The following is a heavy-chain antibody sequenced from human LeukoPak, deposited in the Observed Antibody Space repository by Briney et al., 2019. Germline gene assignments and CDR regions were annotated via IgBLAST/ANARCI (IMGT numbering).Heavy chain of an antibody. Sequence: PGGSLRLSCAASGFTFSSYGMHWVRQAPGKGLEWVAFIRSDGSNKNYADSVKGRFTISRDNSKNTLYLQMNSLRPDDTAVYYCAKDYSKTSYYGSGTYYRPNWFDPWGQGPLVTVSS. V-gene: IGHV3-30*02. CDR2: IRSDGSNK. D-gene: IGHD3-10*01. CDR3: AKDYSKTSYYGSGTYYRPNWFDP. CDR1: GFTFSSYG. J-gene: IGHJ5*02.